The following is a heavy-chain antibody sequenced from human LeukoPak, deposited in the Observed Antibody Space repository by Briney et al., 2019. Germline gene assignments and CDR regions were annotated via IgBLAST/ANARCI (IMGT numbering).Heavy chain of an antibody. D-gene: IGHD5-18*01. Sequence: PSETLSLTCTVSGGSISSYYWSWIRQPPGKGLEWIGYIYYSGSTNYNPSLKSRVTISVDTSKNQFSLKLSSVTAADMAVYYCASSRDTATDYYYYYYMDVWGKGTTVTVSS. CDR3: ASSRDTATDYYYYYYMDV. CDR1: GGSISSYY. V-gene: IGHV4-59*01. J-gene: IGHJ6*03. CDR2: IYYSGST.